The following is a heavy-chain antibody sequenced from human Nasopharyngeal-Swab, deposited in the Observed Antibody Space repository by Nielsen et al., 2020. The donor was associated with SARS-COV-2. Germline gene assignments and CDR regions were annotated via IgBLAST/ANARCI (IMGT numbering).Heavy chain of an antibody. V-gene: IGHV3-69-1*01. CDR3: ARDKGVTIFGPRYNWFDP. J-gene: IGHJ5*02. CDR2: ISSTGMI. Sequence: GGSLRLSCAASGFSFSDSNMNWVRQAPGKGLEWVSFISSTGMIYYADFVKGRFTISRDDGKDSLYLQMNSLRVEDTAVYYCARDKGVTIFGPRYNWFDPWGQGTLSPSL. CDR1: GFSFSDSN. D-gene: IGHD3-3*01.